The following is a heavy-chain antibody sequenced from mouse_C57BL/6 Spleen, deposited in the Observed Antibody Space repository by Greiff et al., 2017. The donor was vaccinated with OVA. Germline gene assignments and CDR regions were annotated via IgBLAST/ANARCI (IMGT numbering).Heavy chain of an antibody. J-gene: IGHJ2*01. CDR1: GFTFSSYA. Sequence: EVKLMESGEGLVKPGGSLKLSCAASGFTFSSYAMSWVRQTPEKRLEWVAYISSGGDYIYYADTVKGRFTISRDNARNTLYLQMSSLKSEDTAMYYCTREGVWSNFDYWGQGTTLTVSS. V-gene: IGHV5-9-1*02. CDR3: TREGVWSNFDY. CDR2: ISSGGDYI. D-gene: IGHD2-10*02.